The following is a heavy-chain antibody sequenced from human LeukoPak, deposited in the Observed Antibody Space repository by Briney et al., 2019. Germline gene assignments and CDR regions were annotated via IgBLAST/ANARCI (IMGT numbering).Heavy chain of an antibody. V-gene: IGHV3-53*01. CDR3: ARMSGDGHNFMSY. CDR1: GFTVSSTH. CDR2: TYTGGNS. J-gene: IGHJ4*02. D-gene: IGHD5-24*01. Sequence: GGSLRLSCEASGFTVSSTHMVWVRQAPGKGLEWVSVTYTGGNSYYAGSVQGRFIISRDISKNTLYLQMNNLRAEDTAVYYCARMSGDGHNFMSYWGQGTLVTVSS.